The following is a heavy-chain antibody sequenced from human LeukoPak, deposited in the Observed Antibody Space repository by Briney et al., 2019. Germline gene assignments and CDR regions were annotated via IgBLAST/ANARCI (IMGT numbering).Heavy chain of an antibody. CDR2: IYPVDSDT. Sequence: GESLKISCKGSGYSFTSYWIGWVRQMPGKGLEGMGIIYPVDSDTRYSPSFQGQVTMSADKSINTAYLEWSTLKASDTHMYYCARRDKGNRSSSTCYSWFDPSGPGTLVSVSS. V-gene: IGHV5-51*01. CDR3: ARRDKGNRSSSTCYSWFDP. J-gene: IGHJ5*02. D-gene: IGHD2-2*02. CDR1: GYSFTSYW.